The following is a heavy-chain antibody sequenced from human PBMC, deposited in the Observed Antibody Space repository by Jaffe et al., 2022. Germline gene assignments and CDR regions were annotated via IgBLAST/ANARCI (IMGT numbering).Heavy chain of an antibody. V-gene: IGHV3-48*03. J-gene: IGHJ4*02. CDR1: GFTFSSYE. CDR2: ISSSGSTI. Sequence: EVQLVESGGGLVQPGGSLRLSCAASGFTFSSYEMNWVRQAPGKGLEWVSYISSSGSTIYYADSVKGRFTISRDNAKNSLYLQMNSLRAEDTAVYYCARIPFGSGEYYFDYWGQGTLVTVSS. D-gene: IGHD3-10*01. CDR3: ARIPFGSGEYYFDY.